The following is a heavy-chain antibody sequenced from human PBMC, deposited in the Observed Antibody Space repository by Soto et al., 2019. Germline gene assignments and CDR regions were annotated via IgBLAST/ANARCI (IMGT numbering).Heavy chain of an antibody. V-gene: IGHV1-69*02. D-gene: IGHD6-6*01. CDR3: ARGSSSSGDYYYMDV. CDR1: GCTFSSYT. Sequence: AASVKVSCKASGCTFSSYTISWVRQAPGQGLEWMGRIIPILGIANYAQKFQGRVTITADKSTSTAYMELSSLRSEDTAVYYCARGSSSSGDYYYMDVWGKGTTVTVSS. J-gene: IGHJ6*03. CDR2: IIPILGIA.